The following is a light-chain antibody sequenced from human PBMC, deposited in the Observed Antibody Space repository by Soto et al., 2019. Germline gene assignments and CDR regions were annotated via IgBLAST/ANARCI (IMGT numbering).Light chain of an antibody. CDR3: QHLNGYQLN. Sequence: DIQLTQSPIFLSASVGDRVTITCRASQGISSYLAWYQQKPGKAPKLLIYAASTLQSGVPSRFSGSGSGTEFTLTISSLQPEDFATYYCQHLNGYQLNFGGGTKVDI. J-gene: IGKJ4*01. V-gene: IGKV1-9*01. CDR1: QGISSY. CDR2: AAS.